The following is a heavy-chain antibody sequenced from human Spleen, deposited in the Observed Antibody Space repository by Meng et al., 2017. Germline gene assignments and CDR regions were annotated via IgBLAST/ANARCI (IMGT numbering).Heavy chain of an antibody. V-gene: IGHV1-2*02. J-gene: IGHJ4*02. CDR3: AKALGWGSSPDY. CDR2: INSNSGGT. D-gene: IGHD2-21*01. Sequence: QVQLVQSGPEVMKPGASLMMSCRTSGYTFTDFFLHWVRQAPGQGLEWLGTINSNSGGTAYARKFQGRITLTRDTSINTAYMELSSLGFDDTAVYYCAKALGWGSSPDYWGQGILVTVSS. CDR1: GYTFTDFF.